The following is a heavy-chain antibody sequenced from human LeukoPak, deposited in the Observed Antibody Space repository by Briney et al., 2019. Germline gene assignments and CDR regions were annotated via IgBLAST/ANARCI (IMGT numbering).Heavy chain of an antibody. Sequence: SQTLSLTGAIFGYSVSSNGWARHWIRQSPSRGLEWLGRTYYRSKWYNDYAVSVRGRITINPDTSKNQFSLQLNSVTPEDTAVYYCVRDGEGGLDYFDHWGQGTLVTVSS. J-gene: IGHJ4*02. CDR1: GYSVSSNGWA. CDR3: VRDGEGGLDYFDH. V-gene: IGHV6-1*01. D-gene: IGHD3-16*01. CDR2: TYYRSKWYN.